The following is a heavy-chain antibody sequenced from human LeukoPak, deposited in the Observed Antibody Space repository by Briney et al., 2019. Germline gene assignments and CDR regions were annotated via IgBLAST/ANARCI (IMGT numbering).Heavy chain of an antibody. CDR2: ISSSGNSI. V-gene: IGHV3-48*03. CDR1: GFPFSSYE. D-gene: IGHD6-13*01. CDR3: ARDQVSVAGTGIDY. Sequence: GSLRLSCAASGFPFSSYEMNWVRQAPGKGLEWVSYISSSGNSISYSDSVKGRFTISRDNAKNSLYLQMNSLRAEDTAVYYCARDQVSVAGTGIDYWGQGTLVTVSS. J-gene: IGHJ4*02.